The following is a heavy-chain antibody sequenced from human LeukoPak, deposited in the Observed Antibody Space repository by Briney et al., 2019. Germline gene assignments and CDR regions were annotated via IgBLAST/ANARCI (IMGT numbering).Heavy chain of an antibody. Sequence: GGSLRLSCVASGFTFSQYWMTWVRQAPGKGLEWVANIQRDGSDNNYVDSVKGRFTISRDNAKNSLYLQMNSLRAEDTAICMGDWGEGTTVTVSS. J-gene: IGHJ6*04. CDR2: IQRDGSDN. V-gene: IGHV3-7*03. CDR1: GFTFSQYW. CDR3: D.